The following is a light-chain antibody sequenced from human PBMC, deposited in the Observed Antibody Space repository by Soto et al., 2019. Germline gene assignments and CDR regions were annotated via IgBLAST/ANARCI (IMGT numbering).Light chain of an antibody. CDR1: QSVSSNY. V-gene: IGKV3-20*01. Sequence: EMLLTHSPGTLSCSPGKEPTFSGRSIQSVSSNYLAWYQHKPGQAPRLLIYGASRGATGIADRFTGSGSGTDFALTISRLEPEDFAVYYCQQYGSSPRTFGQGTKVDIK. CDR2: GAS. J-gene: IGKJ1*01. CDR3: QQYGSSPRT.